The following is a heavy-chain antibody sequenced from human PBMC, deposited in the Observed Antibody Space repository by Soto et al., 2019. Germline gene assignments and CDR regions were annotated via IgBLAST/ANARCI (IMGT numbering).Heavy chain of an antibody. CDR1: GFTFSSYA. CDR2: ISGSGGST. CDR3: AKHEGYYDFWSGHHRQYDY. V-gene: IGHV3-23*01. J-gene: IGHJ4*02. D-gene: IGHD3-3*01. Sequence: PGGSLRLSCAASGFTFSSYAMSWVRQAPGKGLEWVSAISGSGGSTYYADSVKGRFTISRDNSKNTLYLQMNSLRAEDTAVYYCAKHEGYYDFWSGHHRQYDYWGQGTLVTVSS.